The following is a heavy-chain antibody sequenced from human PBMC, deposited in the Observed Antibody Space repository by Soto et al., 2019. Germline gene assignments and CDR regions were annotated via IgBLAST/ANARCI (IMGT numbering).Heavy chain of an antibody. CDR2: ISARGGSS. Sequence: VQLLESGGGLVQPGGSLRLSCAASGFSFSSYAMVWVRQAPGKGLEWVSVISARGGSSYFADSVKGRFTISRDNSKNVLSLEMNSLRAEDTAIYFCEKGSIEYSASVDNWGQGTLVLVSS. V-gene: IGHV3-23*01. CDR3: EKGSIEYSASVDN. D-gene: IGHD5-12*01. CDR1: GFSFSSYA. J-gene: IGHJ4*02.